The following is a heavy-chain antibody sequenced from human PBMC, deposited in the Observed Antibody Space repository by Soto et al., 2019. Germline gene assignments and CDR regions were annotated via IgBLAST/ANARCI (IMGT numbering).Heavy chain of an antibody. CDR3: ASRPYYYDSSQAFDI. V-gene: IGHV1-18*01. Sequence: GASVKVSCKASGYTFTSYVISWVRQAPGQGLEWMGWISAYNGNTNYAQKLQGRVTMTTDTSTSTAYMELRSLRSDDTAVYYCASRPYYYDSSQAFDIWGQGTMVTVSS. CDR2: ISAYNGNT. CDR1: GYTFTSYV. D-gene: IGHD3-22*01. J-gene: IGHJ3*02.